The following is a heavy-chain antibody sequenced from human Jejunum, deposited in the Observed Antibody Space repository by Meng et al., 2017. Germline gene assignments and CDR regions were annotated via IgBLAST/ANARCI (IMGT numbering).Heavy chain of an antibody. CDR3: ARDTAGFGP. CDR1: GGSISTAGYY. CDR2: IFYSGTT. D-gene: IGHD6-13*01. V-gene: IGHV4-39*07. Sequence: HLQMQEPGPGLVKPSETLSLTCAVSGGSISTAGYYWGWIRQSPGKGLEWIGSIFYSGTTYYNPSLKSRVTISIDTSKNQFSLKMNSVTAADTAVYYCARDTAGFGPWGQGTLVTVSS. J-gene: IGHJ5*02.